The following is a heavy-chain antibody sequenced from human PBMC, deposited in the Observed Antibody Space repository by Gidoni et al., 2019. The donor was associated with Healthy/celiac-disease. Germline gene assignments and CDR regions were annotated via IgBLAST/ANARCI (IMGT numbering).Heavy chain of an antibody. D-gene: IGHD2-15*01. CDR3: AGAGDIVVVVAAKGWYFDL. CDR2: IYYSGST. J-gene: IGHJ2*01. CDR1: GGSISSYY. V-gene: IGHV4-59*01. Sequence: VQLQESGPGLVKPSETLSLTCTVSGGSISSYYWSWIRQPPGKGLEWIGYIYYSGSTNYNPSLKRRVTISVDTSKNQFSLKLSSVTAADTAVYYCAGAGDIVVVVAAKGWYFDLWGRGTLVTVSS.